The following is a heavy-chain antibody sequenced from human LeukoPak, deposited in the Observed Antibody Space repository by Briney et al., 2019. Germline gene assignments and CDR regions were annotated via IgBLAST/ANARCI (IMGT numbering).Heavy chain of an antibody. CDR1: GGSISPYH. CDR2: IYPSGST. Sequence: SETLSLTCTVSGGSISPYHWSWIRQPAEKGLEWIGRIYPSGSTNYNLSLKDRVTISIDRSKNQFSLKLSSVTAADMAPYYCARDQKVPNNNFRYYYYMDVWGKGTTVTVSS. CDR3: ARDQKVPNNNFRYYYYMDV. V-gene: IGHV4-4*07. D-gene: IGHD4-11*01. J-gene: IGHJ6*03.